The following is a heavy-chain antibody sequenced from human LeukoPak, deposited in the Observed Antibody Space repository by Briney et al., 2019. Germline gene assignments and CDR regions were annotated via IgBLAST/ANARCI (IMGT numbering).Heavy chain of an antibody. Sequence: GGSLRLSCEAPGFTFSDYRMNWIRQAPGKGLEWVSYISRSGNTIYYAESVKGRFTISRDNAKNSLFLQMNTLRVEDTAVYYCAGGWGDYYGSQSAPFDYWGPGTLVTVSS. CDR3: AGGWGDYYGSQSAPFDY. J-gene: IGHJ4*02. CDR1: GFTFSDYR. D-gene: IGHD3-10*01. CDR2: ISRSGNTI. V-gene: IGHV3-11*01.